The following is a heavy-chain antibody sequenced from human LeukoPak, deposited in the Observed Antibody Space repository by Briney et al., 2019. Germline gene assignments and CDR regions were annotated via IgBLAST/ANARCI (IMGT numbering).Heavy chain of an antibody. CDR3: ARDRGADILTGYYFDY. D-gene: IGHD3-9*01. V-gene: IGHV3-23*01. CDR2: ISGSGGST. CDR1: GFTFSSYA. Sequence: PGGSLRLSCAASGFTFSSYAMSWVRPAPGKGLEWVSAISGSGGSTYYADSVKGRFTISRDNAKNSLYLQMNSLRAEDTAVYYCARDRGADILTGYYFDYWGQGTLVTVSS. J-gene: IGHJ4*02.